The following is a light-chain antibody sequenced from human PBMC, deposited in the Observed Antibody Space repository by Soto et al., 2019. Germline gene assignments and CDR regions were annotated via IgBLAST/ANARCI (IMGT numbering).Light chain of an antibody. CDR3: QQTYSSPIT. Sequence: DIQMTQSPASLSASVGDRVTITCRASQSITSFLNWYQQTPGKAPKLLMYAASSLQSGVPSRFSGSGSGTDFTLTISSLQPEDFATYYCQQTYSSPITFGQGTRLEIK. CDR1: QSITSF. V-gene: IGKV1-39*01. CDR2: AAS. J-gene: IGKJ5*01.